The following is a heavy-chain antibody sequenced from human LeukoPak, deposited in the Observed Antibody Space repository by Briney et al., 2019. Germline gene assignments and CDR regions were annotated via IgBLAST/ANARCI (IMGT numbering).Heavy chain of an antibody. J-gene: IGHJ4*02. V-gene: IGHV4-59*12. CDR1: GGSISSYY. D-gene: IGHD3-10*01. CDR3: ARRRTYYYGSGSYGGNYYFDY. CDR2: IYYSGST. Sequence: SETLSLTCTVSGGSISSYYWSWIRQPPGKGLEWIGYIYYSGSTNHNPSLKSRVTISVDTSKNQFSLKLSSVTAADTAVYYCARRRTYYYGSGSYGGNYYFDYWGQGTLVTVSS.